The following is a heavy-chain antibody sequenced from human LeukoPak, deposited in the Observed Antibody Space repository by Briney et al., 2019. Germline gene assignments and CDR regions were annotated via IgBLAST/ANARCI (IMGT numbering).Heavy chain of an antibody. V-gene: IGHV1-46*01. J-gene: IGHJ4*02. CDR1: GYTFTSYY. D-gene: IGHD1-26*01. Sequence: ASVKVSCKASGYTFTSYYMHWVRQAPGQGLEWMGIINPSGGSTSYAQKFQGRVTMTRDTSTSTVYMELSSLRSEDTAVYYCAREGGSYRRSDNYFDYWGQGTLVTVSS. CDR3: AREGGSYRRSDNYFDY. CDR2: INPSGGST.